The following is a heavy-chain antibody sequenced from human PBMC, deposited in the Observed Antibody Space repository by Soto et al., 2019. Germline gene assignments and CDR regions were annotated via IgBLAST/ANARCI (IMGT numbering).Heavy chain of an antibody. V-gene: IGHV4-30-4*01. J-gene: IGHJ5*02. CDR1: GGSISNGDFY. Sequence: QVHLQESRPGLVKPSQTLSLTCTVSGGSISNGDFYWNWIRQPPGKALEWIGFIYYNGTTYYNPSPKSPVTMSVDTSMNQVSPSLTSVTAAATAVYYRASLRCPPAPRDKWFDPWGQETRVTVSS. CDR2: IYYNGTT. D-gene: IGHD3-16*02. CDR3: ASLRCPPAPRDKWFDP.